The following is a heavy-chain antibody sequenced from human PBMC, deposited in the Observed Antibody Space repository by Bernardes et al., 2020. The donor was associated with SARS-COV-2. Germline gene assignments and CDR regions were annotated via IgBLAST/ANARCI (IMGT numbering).Heavy chain of an antibody. Sequence: GGSLRLSRAASGFTFSSYSMNWVRQAPGKGLEWVSSISSSSSYIYYADSVKGRFTISRDNAKNSLYLQMNSLRAEDTAVYYCARDQHYDILTGYYSYWGQGTLVTVSS. D-gene: IGHD3-9*01. CDR3: ARDQHYDILTGYYSY. CDR1: GFTFSSYS. J-gene: IGHJ4*02. V-gene: IGHV3-21*01. CDR2: ISSSSSYI.